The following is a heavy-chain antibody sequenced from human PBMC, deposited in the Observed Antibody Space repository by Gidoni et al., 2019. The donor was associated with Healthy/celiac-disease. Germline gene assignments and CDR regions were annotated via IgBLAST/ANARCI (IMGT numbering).Heavy chain of an antibody. J-gene: IGHJ5*02. V-gene: IGHV1-46*01. CDR1: GYTFTSSY. Sequence: QVQLVQSGAEVTKPGASVKVSCKASGYTFTSSYMHWVRQAPGQGLEWMGIINPSGGSTSYAQKFQGRVTMTRDTSTSTVYMELSSLRSEDTAVYYCARDGRIAVAGTHNWFDPWGQGTLVTVSS. D-gene: IGHD6-19*01. CDR2: INPSGGST. CDR3: ARDGRIAVAGTHNWFDP.